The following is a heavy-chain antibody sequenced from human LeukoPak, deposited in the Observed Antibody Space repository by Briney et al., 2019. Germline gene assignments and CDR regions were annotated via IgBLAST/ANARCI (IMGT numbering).Heavy chain of an antibody. V-gene: IGHV3-7*01. D-gene: IGHD3-16*01. CDR1: GFRFRDYW. Sequence: SGGSLRLSCAASGFRFRDYWMDWLRQAPGMGLEWVASIKPDGSQRDYVDSVKGRFTISRGNAQNSLYLQMNSLRVEDTAVYYCARDDASSSFTYWGQGALVTVSS. CDR3: ARDDASSSFTY. CDR2: IKPDGSQR. J-gene: IGHJ4*02.